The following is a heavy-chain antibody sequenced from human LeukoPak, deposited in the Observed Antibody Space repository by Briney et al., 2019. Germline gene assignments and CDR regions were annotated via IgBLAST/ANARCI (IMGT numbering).Heavy chain of an antibody. CDR2: ISHSGTTT. J-gene: IGHJ4*02. D-gene: IGHD3-10*01. CDR3: AKHSRNGEENLDD. Sequence: GESLRLTCAASGCTFSNYAISWVRQAPGKGLEWVSVISHSGTTTFYADSMRGRFTISSDTSNNMLHLQINSLAAEDTALYYSAKHSRNGEENLDDGRQGRLVTVSS. CDR1: GCTFSNYA. V-gene: IGHV3-23*01.